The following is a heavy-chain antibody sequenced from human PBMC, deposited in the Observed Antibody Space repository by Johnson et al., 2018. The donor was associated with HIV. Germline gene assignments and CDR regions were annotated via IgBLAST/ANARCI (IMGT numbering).Heavy chain of an antibody. D-gene: IGHD6-13*01. J-gene: IGHJ3*02. Sequence: VLLVESGGGVVQPGRSLRLSCAASGFSFSDSAMHWVRQAPGKGLEWVSAISGSGGSTYYADSVKGRFTISRDNSKNTLYLQMNSLRAEDTAVYYCAKDHWVVGSWQAFDIWGQGTMVTVSS. CDR2: ISGSGGST. CDR1: GFSFSDSA. CDR3: AKDHWVVGSWQAFDI. V-gene: IGHV3-23*04.